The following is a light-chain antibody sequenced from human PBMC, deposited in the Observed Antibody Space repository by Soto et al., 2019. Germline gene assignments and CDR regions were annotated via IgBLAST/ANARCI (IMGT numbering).Light chain of an antibody. CDR1: QSLLYSSNNKNY. CDR3: QQYYSTPLT. Sequence: DIVMTQSPDSLAVSLGERATINCRPSQSLLYSSNNKNYLAWYQQKPEQPPKLLIYWASTRESGVPDRFSGSGSGTDFTLTISSLQAEDVAVYYCQQYYSTPLTFGGGTKVEIK. V-gene: IGKV4-1*01. CDR2: WAS. J-gene: IGKJ4*01.